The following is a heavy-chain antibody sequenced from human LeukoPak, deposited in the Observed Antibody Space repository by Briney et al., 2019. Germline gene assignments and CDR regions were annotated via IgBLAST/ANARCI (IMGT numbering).Heavy chain of an antibody. D-gene: IGHD7-27*01. V-gene: IGHV3-30-3*01. CDR1: GFTFSSYA. CDR2: ISYDGSNK. J-gene: IGHJ4*02. Sequence: GSLRLSCAASGFTFSSYAMHWVRQAPGKGLEWVAVISYDGSNKYYADSVKGRFTISRDNSKNTLYLQMNSLRAEDAAVYYCARDRAYSGERGSFDYWGQGTLVTVSS. CDR3: ARDRAYSGERGSFDY.